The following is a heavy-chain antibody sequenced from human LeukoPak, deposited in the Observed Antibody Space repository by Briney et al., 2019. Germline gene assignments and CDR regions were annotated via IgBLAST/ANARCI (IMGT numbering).Heavy chain of an antibody. V-gene: IGHV1-8*01. J-gene: IGHJ4*02. Sequence: ASVKVSCKASGYTFTSYDINWVRQATGQGLEWMGWMNPNSGNTGYVQKFQGRVTMTRNTSISTAYMELSSLRSEDTAVYYCATALEPKALNWYDYWGQGTLVTVSS. D-gene: IGHD1-1*01. CDR3: ATALEPKALNWYDY. CDR2: MNPNSGNT. CDR1: GYTFTSYD.